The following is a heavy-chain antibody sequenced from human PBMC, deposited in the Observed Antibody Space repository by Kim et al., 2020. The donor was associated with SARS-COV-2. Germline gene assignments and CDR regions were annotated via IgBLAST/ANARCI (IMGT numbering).Heavy chain of an antibody. CDR2: IIGSGGST. D-gene: IGHD4-17*01. V-gene: IGHV3-23*01. CDR1: GFTFSSYA. Sequence: GGSLRLSCAASGFTFSSYAMSWVRQAPGKWLEWVSAIIGSGGSTYYADSVKGRFTISRDNSKNTLYLQMNSLRADDTAVYYCAKDPEDYGDYGDYYYYGMDVWGQGTTVTVSS. CDR3: AKDPEDYGDYGDYYYYGMDV. J-gene: IGHJ6*02.